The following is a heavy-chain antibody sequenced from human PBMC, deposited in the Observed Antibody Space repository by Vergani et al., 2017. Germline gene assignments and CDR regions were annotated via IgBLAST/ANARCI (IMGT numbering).Heavy chain of an antibody. J-gene: IGHJ2*01. D-gene: IGHD3-16*01. Sequence: QMQLQESGPGLVKASETLSLTCTVSGDSIISRSYYWGWIRQPPGKGLEWIGSIYNSGNGDSSSSLKSRVTISADTSKNQFSLRLTSVTAADTAVYYCASGKYYSDSTSHFRGRYFDVWDRGTLVTVAS. CDR3: ASGKYYSDSTSHFRGRYFDV. V-gene: IGHV4-39*01. CDR1: GDSIISRSYY. CDR2: IYNSGNG.